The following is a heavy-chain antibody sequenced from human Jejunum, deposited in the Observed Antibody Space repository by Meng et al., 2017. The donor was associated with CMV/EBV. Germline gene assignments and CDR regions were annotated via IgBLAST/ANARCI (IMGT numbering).Heavy chain of an antibody. CDR2: IDNRGST. CDR1: GASISSGDFC. J-gene: IGHJ4*02. V-gene: IGHV4-30-4*01. CDR3: VRGYSSGWNYFHY. D-gene: IGHD6-19*01. Sequence: HLPESGPGLVRPSQTLSRPCTASGASISSGDFCWSWIRQPPGKGLEYIGYIDNRGSTYYNPSLKSRVTMSMDTSKNQFSLKLTSVTAADTAVYYCVRGYSSGWNYFHYWGQGTLVTVSS.